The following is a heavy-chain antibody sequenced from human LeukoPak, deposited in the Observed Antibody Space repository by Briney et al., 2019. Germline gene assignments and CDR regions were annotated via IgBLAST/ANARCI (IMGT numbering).Heavy chain of an antibody. V-gene: IGHV3-7*03. J-gene: IGHJ4*02. Sequence: GGSLRLSCAASGFTFSSYWMSWVRQAPGKGLEWVANIKQDGSEKYYVDSVKGRFTIARDNAKNSLYLQMNSLRAEDTAVYYCAREWKGRLRYIDYWGQGTLVTVSS. D-gene: IGHD4-17*01. CDR2: IKQDGSEK. CDR3: AREWKGRLRYIDY. CDR1: GFTFSSYW.